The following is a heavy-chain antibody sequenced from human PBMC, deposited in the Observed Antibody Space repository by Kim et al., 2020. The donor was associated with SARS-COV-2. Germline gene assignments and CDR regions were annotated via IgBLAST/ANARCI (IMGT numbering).Heavy chain of an antibody. Sequence: SETLSLTCAVYGGSFSGYYWSWIRQPPGKGLEWIGEINHSGSTNYNPSLKSRVTISVDTSKNQFSLKLSSVTAADTAVYYCARVPTYYDILTGSDYWGQGTLVTVSS. CDR1: GGSFSGYY. D-gene: IGHD3-9*01. J-gene: IGHJ4*02. CDR2: INHSGST. V-gene: IGHV4-34*01. CDR3: ARVPTYYDILTGSDY.